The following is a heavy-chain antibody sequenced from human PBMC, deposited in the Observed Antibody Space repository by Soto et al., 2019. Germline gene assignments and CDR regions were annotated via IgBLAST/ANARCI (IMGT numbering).Heavy chain of an antibody. CDR3: AAGYSTGLDAFDI. CDR2: IFPGDSDT. Sequence: PGESLKISCKGSGYNFANYWIGWVREMPGKGLEWMGMIFPGDSDTKNSPSLQGQITMSVDKSKSSAYLQWRSLKASDTAMYYCAAGYSTGLDAFDIWGQGTMVTVSS. V-gene: IGHV5-51*01. J-gene: IGHJ3*02. CDR1: GYNFANYW. D-gene: IGHD6-19*01.